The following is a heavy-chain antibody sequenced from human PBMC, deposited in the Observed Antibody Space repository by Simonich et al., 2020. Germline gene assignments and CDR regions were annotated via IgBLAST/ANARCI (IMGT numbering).Heavy chain of an antibody. V-gene: IGHV3-7*01. Sequence: EVQLVESGGGLVQPGGSLRLSCAASGFTFSSYWMSWVRQAPGKGVEWVANIKQDGSEKYYVDSVKGRFTISRDNAKNSLYLQMNSLRAEDTAVYYCAREGIAARDAFDIWGQGTRVTVSS. CDR1: GFTFSSYW. J-gene: IGHJ3*02. D-gene: IGHD6-6*01. CDR2: IKQDGSEK. CDR3: AREGIAARDAFDI.